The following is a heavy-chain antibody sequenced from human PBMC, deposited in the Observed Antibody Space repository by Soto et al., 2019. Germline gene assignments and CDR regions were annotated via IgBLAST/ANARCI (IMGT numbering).Heavy chain of an antibody. Sequence: QVQLVESGGGVVQPGRSLRLSCAASGFTFSSYGMHWVRQAPGKGLEWVAVIWYDGSNKYYADSVKGRFTISRDNSKNTLYLQMNNLRAEDTAVYYCARGAPRGYYYYGMDVWGQGTTVTVSS. V-gene: IGHV3-33*01. CDR3: ARGAPRGYYYYGMDV. J-gene: IGHJ6*02. CDR1: GFTFSSYG. CDR2: IWYDGSNK.